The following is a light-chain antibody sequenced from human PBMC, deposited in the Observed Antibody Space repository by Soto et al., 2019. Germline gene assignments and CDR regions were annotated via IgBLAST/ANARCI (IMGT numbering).Light chain of an antibody. J-gene: IGLJ2*01. CDR2: EGS. CDR3: CSFAPGSTVV. Sequence: QSALTQPASVSGSPGQSITVSCTGTSSDVGTYNLVSWYQQHRGKAPKLMIYEGSKRPSGVSNRFSGSKSGNTASLTISGLQAEDEADYCCCSFAPGSTVVFGGGTKLTVL. V-gene: IGLV2-23*01. CDR1: SSDVGTYNL.